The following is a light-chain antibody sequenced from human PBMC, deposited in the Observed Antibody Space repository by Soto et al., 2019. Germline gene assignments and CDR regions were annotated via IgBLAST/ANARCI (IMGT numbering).Light chain of an antibody. CDR3: QQSFTVPFT. CDR2: ATS. CDR1: QTISTY. J-gene: IGKJ5*01. V-gene: IGKV1-39*01. Sequence: IQMTQSPSSLSASVGDRVTISCRASQTISTYLNWYQQKLEEAPKVLIHATSSLQSGVPSRFSGSGSGTDFTLTISSLQPADSATYYCQQSFTVPFTFGQGTRLEIK.